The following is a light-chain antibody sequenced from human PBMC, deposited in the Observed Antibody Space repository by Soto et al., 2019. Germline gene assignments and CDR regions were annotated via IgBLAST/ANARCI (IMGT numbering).Light chain of an antibody. CDR2: WAS. CDR3: QQYYRIPYT. CDR1: QSVLSSSNNKNF. V-gene: IGKV4-1*01. J-gene: IGKJ2*01. Sequence: DIVMTQSPDSLAVSLGERATINCKSSQSVLSSSNNKNFLAWYQQKPGQSPKLLIYWASTRESGVPDRFSGSESGTDFTLTISSLQAEDVAVYYCQQYYRIPYTFGQGTKLEIK.